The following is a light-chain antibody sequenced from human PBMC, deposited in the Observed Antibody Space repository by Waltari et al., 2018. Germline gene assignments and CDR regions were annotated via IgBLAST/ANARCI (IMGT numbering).Light chain of an antibody. V-gene: IGLV2-23*03. CDR1: SSDVGSYTL. Sequence: QSALTQPASVSGSPGQSITISCTGTSSDVGSYTLVSWYQQSPGKAPKVVIYEGNKRPSGVSEWFCGSKSGNTASLTIAGLQAEDEAFYYCCSYAGSGTLVYAFGSGTEVTVL. CDR2: EGN. J-gene: IGLJ1*01. CDR3: CSYAGSGTLVYA.